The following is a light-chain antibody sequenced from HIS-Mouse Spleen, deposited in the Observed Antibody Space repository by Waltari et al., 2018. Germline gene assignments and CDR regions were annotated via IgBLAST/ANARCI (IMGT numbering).Light chain of an antibody. CDR1: ALPKKY. CDR3: YSTDSSGNHRV. Sequence: SYELTQPPSVSVSPGQTARITCSGDALPKKYAYWYQQKSGQAPVLVIQADSKRPSGIPEGFSGSSSGTMATLTISGAQVEDEADYYCYSTDSSGNHRVFGGGTKLTVL. CDR2: ADS. V-gene: IGLV3-10*01. J-gene: IGLJ2*01.